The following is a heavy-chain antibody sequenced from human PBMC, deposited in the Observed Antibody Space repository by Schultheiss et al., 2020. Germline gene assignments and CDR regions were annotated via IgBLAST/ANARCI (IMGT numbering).Heavy chain of an antibody. CDR3: ARESAYYYYGMDV. V-gene: IGHV1-69*13. CDR2: IIPIFGTA. CDR1: GYTFTGYY. Sequence: SVKVSCKASGYTFTGYYMHWVRQAPGQGLEWMGGIIPIFGTANYAQKFQGRVTITADESTSTAYMELSSLRSEDTAVYYCARESAYYYYGMDVWGEGTTVTVSS. J-gene: IGHJ6*04.